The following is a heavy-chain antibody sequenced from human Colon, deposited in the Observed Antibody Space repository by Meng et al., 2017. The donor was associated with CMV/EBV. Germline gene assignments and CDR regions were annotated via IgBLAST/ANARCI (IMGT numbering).Heavy chain of an antibody. CDR1: GDSINAGDY. J-gene: IGHJ4*02. CDR2: LYHSGGR. CDR3: ARALDFWSIPDY. D-gene: IGHD3-3*01. V-gene: IGHV4-38-2*02. Sequence: GSLRLSCTVSGDSINAGDYWGWIRQPPGKGLEWIGSLYHSGGRYYNPALRSRVTLSVDTSKNQFSLHLASVPAADTAVYFCARALDFWSIPDYWGQGMLVTVSS.